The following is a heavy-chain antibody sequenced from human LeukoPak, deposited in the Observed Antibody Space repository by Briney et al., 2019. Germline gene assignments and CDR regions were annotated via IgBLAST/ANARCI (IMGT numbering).Heavy chain of an antibody. CDR1: GFTFSSYS. CDR3: ARDLPSYYYGSGSPDY. V-gene: IGHV3-21*01. D-gene: IGHD3-10*01. Sequence: GGSLRLSCAASGFTFSSYSMNWVRQAPGKGLEWIASISSNSSYIYYADSVKGRFTISRDNAKNSLYLQMNSLRAEDTAVYYCARDLPSYYYGSGSPDYWGQGTLVTVSS. CDR2: ISSNSSYI. J-gene: IGHJ4*02.